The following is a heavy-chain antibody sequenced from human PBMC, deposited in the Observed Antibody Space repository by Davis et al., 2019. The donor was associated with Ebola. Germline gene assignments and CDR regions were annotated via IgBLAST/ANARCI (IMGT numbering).Heavy chain of an antibody. J-gene: IGHJ4*02. CDR1: GFTFSSYT. CDR3: ARGTNCYINY. CDR2: ISSDGSNT. D-gene: IGHD2-2*02. Sequence: PGGSLRLSCAASGFTFSSYTMHWVRQAPGKGLEWVAVISSDGSNTYYADSVKGRFTISRDNSKNTLYLQMNSLRPEDTAVYYCARGTNCYINYWGQGTLVTVSS. V-gene: IGHV3-30*04.